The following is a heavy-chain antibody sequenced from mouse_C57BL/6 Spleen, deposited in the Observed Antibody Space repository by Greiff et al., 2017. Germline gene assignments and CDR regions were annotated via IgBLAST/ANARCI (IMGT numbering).Heavy chain of an antibody. CDR3: TTRGGPYAMDY. CDR1: GFNIKDDY. J-gene: IGHJ4*01. D-gene: IGHD1-1*02. V-gene: IGHV14-4*01. Sequence: VQLKQSGAELVRPGASVKLSCTASGFNIKDDYMHWVKQRPEQGLEWIGWIDPENGDTEYASKFQGKATITADTSSNTAYLQLSSQTSEDTAVYYCTTRGGPYAMDYWGQGTSVTVSS. CDR2: IDPENGDT.